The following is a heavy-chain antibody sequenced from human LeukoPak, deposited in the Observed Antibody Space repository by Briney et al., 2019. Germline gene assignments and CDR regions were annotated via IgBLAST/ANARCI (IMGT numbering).Heavy chain of an antibody. J-gene: IGHJ6*02. V-gene: IGHV3-11*01. Sequence: GGSLRLSCAASGFTFSDYYMSWIRQAPGKGLEWVSYISSSGSTIYYADSVKGRFTISRDNSKNTLYLQMNSLRAEDTAVYYCAKTKGYCSSTSCYSGMDVWGQGTTVTVSS. CDR3: AKTKGYCSSTSCYSGMDV. CDR2: ISSSGSTI. D-gene: IGHD2-2*02. CDR1: GFTFSDYY.